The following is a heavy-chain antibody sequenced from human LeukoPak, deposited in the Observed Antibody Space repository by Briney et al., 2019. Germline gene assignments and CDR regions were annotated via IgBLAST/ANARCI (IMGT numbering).Heavy chain of an antibody. CDR2: IWYDGSNK. CDR3: ARDPPIFGVGTNYYYGMDV. Sequence: GRSLRLSCAASGFTFSSYGMHWVRQAPGKGLEWVAVIWYDGSNKYYADSVKGRFTISRDNSKNTLYLQMYSLRAEDTAVYYCARDPPIFGVGTNYYYGMDVWGQGTTVTVSS. CDR1: GFTFSSYG. D-gene: IGHD3-3*01. J-gene: IGHJ6*02. V-gene: IGHV3-33*01.